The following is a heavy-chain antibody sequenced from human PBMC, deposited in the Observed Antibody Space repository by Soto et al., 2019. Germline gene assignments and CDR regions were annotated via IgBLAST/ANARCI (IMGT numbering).Heavy chain of an antibody. D-gene: IGHD3-10*01. CDR2: IIPIFGTA. Sequence: QVQLVQSGAEVKKPGSSVKVACKASGGTFSSYAISWVRQSPGQGLEWMGGIIPIFGTANSAQKFQGRVTIPADESTSTAYMELSSLRSEDTAVDYWAREGFGERRFDYWGQGTLFTVSS. J-gene: IGHJ4*02. CDR1: GGTFSSYA. V-gene: IGHV1-69*01. CDR3: AREGFGERRFDY.